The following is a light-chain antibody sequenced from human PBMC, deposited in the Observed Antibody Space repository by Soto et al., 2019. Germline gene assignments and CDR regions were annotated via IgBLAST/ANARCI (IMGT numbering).Light chain of an antibody. Sequence: QSVLTQPPSVSGAPGQRVTISCTGSSSNIGTGYDVQWYQQLPGTAPKLLIYGNSNRPSGVPDRFSGSKSGTSASLAITGLQSEDEAEYYCQSYDSNLSVVFGGGTKLTVL. CDR1: SSNIGTGYD. CDR2: GNS. V-gene: IGLV1-40*01. CDR3: QSYDSNLSVV. J-gene: IGLJ2*01.